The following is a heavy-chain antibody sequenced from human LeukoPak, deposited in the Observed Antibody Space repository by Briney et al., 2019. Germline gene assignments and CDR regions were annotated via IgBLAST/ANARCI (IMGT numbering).Heavy chain of an antibody. CDR1: GCSISSGGYS. Sequence: SQTLSLTCAVSGCSISSGGYSWSWIRQPPGKGLEWIGYIYHSGSTYYNPSLKSRVTISVDRSKNQFSLKLSSVTAADTAVYYCARAEARDYVDCSGGSCYPGWFDPWGQGTLVTVSS. CDR3: ARAEARDYVDCSGGSCYPGWFDP. J-gene: IGHJ5*02. V-gene: IGHV4-30-2*01. CDR2: IYHSGST. D-gene: IGHD2-15*01.